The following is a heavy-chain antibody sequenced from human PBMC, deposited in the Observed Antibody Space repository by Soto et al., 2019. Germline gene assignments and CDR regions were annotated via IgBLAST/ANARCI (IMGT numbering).Heavy chain of an antibody. D-gene: IGHD1-7*01. CDR1: GFTFSSNA. Sequence: VGSLRLSCAASGFTFSSNAMSWARQTPEKGLQWVSGISGSGGDTYYADSVKGRFTISRDNSKNTLYLQMSSLRAEDTAVYYCAKGPNWNYPDYWGQGTLVTVSS. V-gene: IGHV3-23*01. J-gene: IGHJ4*02. CDR2: ISGSGGDT. CDR3: AKGPNWNYPDY.